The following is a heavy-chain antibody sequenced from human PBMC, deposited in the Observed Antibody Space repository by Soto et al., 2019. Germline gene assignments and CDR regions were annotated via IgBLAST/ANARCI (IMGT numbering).Heavy chain of an antibody. J-gene: IGHJ4*02. CDR2: ISYSGST. Sequence: SETLSLTCIVSGGSISSGAYYWSWIRRHPGKGLEWIGYISYSGSTYYSPSLKSRVAISLDTSKNQFSLQLNAVTAADTAVYYCARALVVTIIKVDYFDFWGQGALVTVSS. D-gene: IGHD2-21*02. V-gene: IGHV4-31*03. CDR3: ARALVVTIIKVDYFDF. CDR1: GGSISSGAYY.